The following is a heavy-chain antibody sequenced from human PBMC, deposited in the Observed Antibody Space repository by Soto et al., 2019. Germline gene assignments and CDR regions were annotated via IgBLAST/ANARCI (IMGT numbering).Heavy chain of an antibody. CDR1: TGSMRTYY. CDR3: ARDQTTGLFEL. Sequence: PSETLSLTCSVATGSMRTYYWTWIRQSPGKGLEWIGQISHTGRTKYNPSLESRVTISVDTSRKQCSLKLTSVTAADTALYYCARDQTTGLFELWGQGILVTVSS. V-gene: IGHV4-59*01. J-gene: IGHJ4*02. D-gene: IGHD4-17*01. CDR2: ISHTGRT.